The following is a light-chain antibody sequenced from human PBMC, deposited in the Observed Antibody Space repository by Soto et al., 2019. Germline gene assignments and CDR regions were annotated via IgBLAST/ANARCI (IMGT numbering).Light chain of an antibody. CDR1: QSFGSY. Sequence: EIVLTQSPATLSLSPGERATLSCRASQSFGSYLAWYQQKTGQDPKLRIYDASNRSTGIPGRFRGSGSGTDFNIAIRGIKPGHFAVNDSQHRSNWPPRITFGHWTNVAIK. J-gene: IGKJ3*01. V-gene: IGKV3-11*01. CDR2: DAS. CDR3: QHRSNWPPRIT.